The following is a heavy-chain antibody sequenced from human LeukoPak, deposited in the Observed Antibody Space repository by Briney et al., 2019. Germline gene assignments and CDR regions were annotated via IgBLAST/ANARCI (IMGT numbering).Heavy chain of an antibody. Sequence: GGSLRLSCAASGFTFSSYTMNWVRQAPGEGLEWVSYISNSGTTIYYADSVKGRFTISRDNAKNSLYLQMNNLTAEDTAVYYCARPHGAVDYWGQGTLVTVSS. V-gene: IGHV3-48*01. D-gene: IGHD1-26*01. CDR1: GFTFSSYT. CDR3: ARPHGAVDY. CDR2: ISNSGTTI. J-gene: IGHJ4*02.